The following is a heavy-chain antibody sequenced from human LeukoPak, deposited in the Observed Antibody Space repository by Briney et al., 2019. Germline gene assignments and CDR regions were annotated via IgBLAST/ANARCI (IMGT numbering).Heavy chain of an antibody. CDR1: GFTFSSYS. D-gene: IGHD6-19*01. Sequence: PGGSLRLSCAASGFTFSSYSMNWVRQAPGKGLEWVSSISSSSSYMYYADSVKGRFTISRDNAKNSLYLQMNSLRAEDTAVYYCARVYWRIAVAGWYFDYWGQGTLVTVSS. V-gene: IGHV3-21*01. CDR3: ARVYWRIAVAGWYFDY. J-gene: IGHJ4*02. CDR2: ISSSSSYM.